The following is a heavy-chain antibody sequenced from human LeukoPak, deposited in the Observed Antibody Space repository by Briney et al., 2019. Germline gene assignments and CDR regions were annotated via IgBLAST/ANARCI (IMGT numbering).Heavy chain of an antibody. V-gene: IGHV3-21*01. CDR3: ARDEYSSPRHAFDI. CDR2: ISTSVSYI. J-gene: IGHJ3*02. D-gene: IGHD6-6*01. Sequence: PGGSLRLSCAASGFTFSSNSMNWVRQAPGKGLEWVSSISTSVSYIYYADSVKGRFTISRDNAKNSLYLQMNSLRAEDTAVYYCARDEYSSPRHAFDIWGQGTMVTVSS. CDR1: GFTFSSNS.